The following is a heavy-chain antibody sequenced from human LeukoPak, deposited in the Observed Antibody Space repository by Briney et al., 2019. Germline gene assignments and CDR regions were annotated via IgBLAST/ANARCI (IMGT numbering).Heavy chain of an antibody. CDR2: IYHSGRT. V-gene: IGHV4-38-2*02. J-gene: IGHJ4*02. Sequence: SETLSLTCTVSGYSISSGYCWGWIRQPPGKGLEWIGSIYHSGRTFYNPSLKSRVTISVDTSKNQFSLRLSSVTAADTAVYYCARFFRTVWELPYYWGTGNLVTVSS. D-gene: IGHD1-26*01. CDR3: ARFFRTVWELPYY. CDR1: GYSISSGYC.